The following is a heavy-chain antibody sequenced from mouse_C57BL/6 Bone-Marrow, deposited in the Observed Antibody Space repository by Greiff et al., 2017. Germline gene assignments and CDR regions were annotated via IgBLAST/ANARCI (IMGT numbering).Heavy chain of an antibody. CDR1: GYSITSGYY. CDR3: ARDITTGY. Sequence: EVQLVESGPGLVKPSQSLSLTCSVTGYSITSGYYWNWIRQFPGNKLEWMGYISYDGSNNYNPSLKNRISITRDTSKNQFFLKLHSVTTEDTATYYCARDITTGYWGQGTTLTVSS. V-gene: IGHV3-6*01. CDR2: ISYDGSN. J-gene: IGHJ2*01. D-gene: IGHD1-1*01.